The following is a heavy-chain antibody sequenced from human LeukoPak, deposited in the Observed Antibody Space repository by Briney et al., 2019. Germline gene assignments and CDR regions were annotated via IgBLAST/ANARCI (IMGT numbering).Heavy chain of an antibody. D-gene: IGHD3-10*01. Sequence: GGSLRLSCAASGFTFSSYWMSWVRQAPGKGLEWVANIKQDGSEKYYVDSVKGRFTISRDNAKNSLYLQMNSLRAEDTAVYYCARDLRIWFGELSAFDIWGQGTMVTVSS. CDR1: GFTFSSYW. CDR3: ARDLRIWFGELSAFDI. CDR2: IKQDGSEK. J-gene: IGHJ3*02. V-gene: IGHV3-7*01.